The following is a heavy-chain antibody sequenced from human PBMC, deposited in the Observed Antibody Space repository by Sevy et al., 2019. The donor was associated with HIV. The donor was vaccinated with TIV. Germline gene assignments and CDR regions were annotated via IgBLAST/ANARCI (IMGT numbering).Heavy chain of an antibody. CDR2: MSSGTSYT. D-gene: IGHD1-7*01. V-gene: IGHV3-11*06. CDR3: ARDRRNYGGQYFDY. CDR1: GYTFSDYY. J-gene: IGHJ4*02. Sequence: GGSLRLSCAASGYTFSDYYMSWIRQAPGKGLEWVSYMSSGTSYTNYADSVKGRFTISRDNAKNSLYLQMNSLRAEDTAVYYCARDRRNYGGQYFDYWGQGTLVTVSS.